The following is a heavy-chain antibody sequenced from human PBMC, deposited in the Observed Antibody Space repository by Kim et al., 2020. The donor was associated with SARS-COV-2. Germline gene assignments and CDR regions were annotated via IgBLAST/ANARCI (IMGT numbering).Heavy chain of an antibody. V-gene: IGHV4-31*03. D-gene: IGHD2-2*01. CDR1: GGSIRSGGKF. Sequence: SETLSLTCSVSGGSIRSGGKFWTWIRQHPAKGLEWIGYISYSGNSHYSSSLRSRVSISLQTSENQFSLELTSVTAADTAVYYCARGQLFDYWGQGILVTV. CDR3: ARGQLFDY. CDR2: ISYSGNS. J-gene: IGHJ4*02.